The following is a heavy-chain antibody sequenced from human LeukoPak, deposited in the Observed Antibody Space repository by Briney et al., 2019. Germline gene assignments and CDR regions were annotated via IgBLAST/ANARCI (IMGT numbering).Heavy chain of an antibody. CDR3: ARMGGIAAAGEDY. V-gene: IGHV4-34*01. Sequence: SETLSLTCAVYGGSFSGYYWSWIRQPPGKGLEWIGEINHSGSTNYNPSLKSRVTISVDTSKNQFSLKLSSVTAADTAVYYCARMGGIAAAGEDYWGQGTLVTVSS. D-gene: IGHD6-13*01. J-gene: IGHJ4*02. CDR1: GGSFSGYY. CDR2: INHSGST.